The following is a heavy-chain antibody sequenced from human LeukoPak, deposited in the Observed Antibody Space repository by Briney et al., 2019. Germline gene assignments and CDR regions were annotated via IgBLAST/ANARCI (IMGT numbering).Heavy chain of an antibody. CDR2: IIPMFGTA. CDR1: GGTFSCYA. CDR3: ARVKGYSNPFDP. Sequence: SVKVSCKASGGTFSCYAISWVRQAPGQGLEWMGGIIPMFGTANYAQKFQGRVTITTDESTSTAYMELSSLRSEDTAVYYCARVKGYSNPFDPWGQGTLVTVSS. D-gene: IGHD4-11*01. J-gene: IGHJ5*02. V-gene: IGHV1-69*05.